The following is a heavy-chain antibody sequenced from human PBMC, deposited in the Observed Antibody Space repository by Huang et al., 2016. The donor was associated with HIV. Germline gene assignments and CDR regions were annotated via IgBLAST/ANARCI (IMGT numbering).Heavy chain of an antibody. Sequence: QVQLVQSGTEVRKPGASVKVSCKASGYTFTTFGITWVRQAPGQGLEWMGWISPYNGKTEYEQKLRGRITMTKDTSTTTAYMELRTLTSDDTAVYYCPRSYGSGNDFLDFWGQGTLVTVSS. D-gene: IGHD3-10*01. CDR3: PRSYGSGNDFLDF. CDR1: GYTFTTFG. CDR2: ISPYNGKT. J-gene: IGHJ3*01. V-gene: IGHV1-18*04.